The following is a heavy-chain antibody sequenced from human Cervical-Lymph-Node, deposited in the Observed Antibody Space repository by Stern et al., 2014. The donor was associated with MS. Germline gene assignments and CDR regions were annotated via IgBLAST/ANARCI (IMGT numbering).Heavy chain of an antibody. CDR1: GFTFSSYA. Sequence: EVQLVESGGGLVQPGGSLRLSCSASGFTFSSYAMSWVRQAPGKGLEWVSAISGSGGSTYYADSVKGRFTISRDKSKNTLYLQMNSLRAEDTAVYYCAKFLYDRYYAMDVWGQGTTVTVSS. J-gene: IGHJ6*02. CDR2: ISGSGGST. V-gene: IGHV3-23*04. CDR3: AKFLYDRYYAMDV. D-gene: IGHD3-16*01.